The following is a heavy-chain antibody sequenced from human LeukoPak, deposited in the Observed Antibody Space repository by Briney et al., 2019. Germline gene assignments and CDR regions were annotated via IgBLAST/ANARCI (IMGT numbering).Heavy chain of an antibody. CDR2: MNPTSGNT. J-gene: IGHJ6*03. V-gene: IGHV1-8*01. CDR1: GYTFPGYV. D-gene: IGHD6-13*01. Sequence: ASVKVSCKASGYTFPGYVLNWVGQPPEQGLEWMGWMNPTSGNTGYAQKFQGRVTMTRNTSISTAYMELSSLRSEDTAVYYCARVNKSSWYEVYYYYYMDVWGKGTTVTVSS. CDR3: ARVNKSSWYEVYYYYYMDV.